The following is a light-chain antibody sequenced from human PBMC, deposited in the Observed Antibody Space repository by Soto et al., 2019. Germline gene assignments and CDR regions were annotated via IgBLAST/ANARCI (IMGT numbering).Light chain of an antibody. J-gene: IGLJ2*01. CDR2: SNY. V-gene: IGLV1-44*01. CDR1: SSNIGGKT. Sequence: QAVVTQPPSVSGTPGQRVTISCSGSSSNIGGKTVSWYQQLPGTAPTLLIYSNYQRASGVPDRFSGSKSGTSASLAISGLQSEDEADYYCSTWDDSLNGVFGGGTKVTVL. CDR3: STWDDSLNGV.